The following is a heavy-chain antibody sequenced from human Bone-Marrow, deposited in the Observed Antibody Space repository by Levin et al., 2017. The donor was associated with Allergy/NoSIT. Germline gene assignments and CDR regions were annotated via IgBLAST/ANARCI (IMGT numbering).Heavy chain of an antibody. CDR1: GGSISSSSYY. CDR3: ARPDSHSSSWYDYFQH. V-gene: IGHV4-39*01. D-gene: IGHD6-13*01. Sequence: SETLSLTCTVSGGSISSSSYYWGWIRQPPGKGLEWIGSIYYSGSTYYNPSLKSRVTISVDTSKNQFSLKLSSVTAADTAVYYCARPDSHSSSWYDYFQHWGQGTLVTVSS. J-gene: IGHJ1*01. CDR2: IYYSGST.